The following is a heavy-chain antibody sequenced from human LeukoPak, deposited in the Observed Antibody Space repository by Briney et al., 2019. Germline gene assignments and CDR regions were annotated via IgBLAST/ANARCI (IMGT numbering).Heavy chain of an antibody. CDR2: ISGSGGST. J-gene: IGHJ4*02. Sequence: PGGSLRLSCAASGFTFSSYAMSWVRQAPGKGLGWVSAISGSGGSTYYADSVKGRFTISRDNSKNTLYLQMNSLRAEDTAVYYCAKPPSGYDWRAFDYWGQGTLVTVSS. CDR1: GFTFSSYA. CDR3: AKPPSGYDWRAFDY. D-gene: IGHD5-12*01. V-gene: IGHV3-23*01.